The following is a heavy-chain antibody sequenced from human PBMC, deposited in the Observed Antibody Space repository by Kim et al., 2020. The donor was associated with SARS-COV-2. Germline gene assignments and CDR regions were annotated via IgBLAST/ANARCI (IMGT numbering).Heavy chain of an antibody. CDR1: GGTFSSYA. J-gene: IGHJ6*02. V-gene: IGHV1-69*13. CDR2: IIPIFGTA. Sequence: SVKVSCKASGGTFSSYAISWVRQAPGQGLEWMGGIIPIFGTANYAQKFQGRVTITADESTSTAYMELSSLRSEDTAVYYCARDRGRASYCGGDCYWDVWGQGTTVTVSS. CDR3: ARDRGRASYCGGDCYWDV. D-gene: IGHD2-21*01.